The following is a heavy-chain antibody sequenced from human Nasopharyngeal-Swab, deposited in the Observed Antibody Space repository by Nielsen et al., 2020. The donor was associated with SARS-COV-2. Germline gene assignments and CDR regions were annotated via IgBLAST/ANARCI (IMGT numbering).Heavy chain of an antibody. V-gene: IGHV3-21*01. CDR3: ARGLVDVNMMLVVIGFSYWLDS. CDR2: ISSSSSYI. J-gene: IGHJ5*01. D-gene: IGHD3-22*01. Sequence: VRQAPGKGLEWVSSISSSSSYIYYADSVKGRFTISRDNAKNSLYLQMNSLRAEDTAVYYCARGLVDVNMMLVVIGFSYWLDSWGRGALVTVSS.